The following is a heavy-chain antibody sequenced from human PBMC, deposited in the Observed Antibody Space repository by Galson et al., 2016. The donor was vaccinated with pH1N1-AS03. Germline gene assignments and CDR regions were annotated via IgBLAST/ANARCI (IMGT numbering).Heavy chain of an antibody. J-gene: IGHJ3*02. D-gene: IGHD4-17*01. Sequence: SLRLSCAASGFTFRNYAMRWVRQAPGKGLEWVSDISATGGSTYYGDSVKGRAAISRDNSKNTGYLQMNSLRAEDTAVYYCAKDLSRTVPNAGASEIWGQGTMVTVSS. CDR1: GFTFRNYA. V-gene: IGHV3-23*01. CDR3: AKDLSRTVPNAGASEI. CDR2: ISATGGST.